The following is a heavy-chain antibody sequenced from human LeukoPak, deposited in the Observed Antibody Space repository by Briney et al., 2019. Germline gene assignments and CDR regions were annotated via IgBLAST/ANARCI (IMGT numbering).Heavy chain of an antibody. Sequence: GESLKISCQGSGYSFTTYWIVWVRQMPGKGLEWMGIIYPGDSDTRYSPSFQGQVTISADKSISTAYLQWSGLKASDTAIYYCARHGSGTSPRLYYYYMDVWGKGTTVTVSS. CDR2: IYPGDSDT. D-gene: IGHD2-2*01. V-gene: IGHV5-51*01. J-gene: IGHJ6*03. CDR1: GYSFTTYW. CDR3: ARHGSGTSPRLYYYYMDV.